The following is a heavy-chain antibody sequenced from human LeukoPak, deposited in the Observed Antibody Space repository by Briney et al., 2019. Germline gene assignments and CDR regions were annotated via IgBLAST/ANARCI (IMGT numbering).Heavy chain of an antibody. J-gene: IGHJ4*02. Sequence: GGSLRLSCAASGFTFSSYVMNWVRQAPGKGLEWVSSISSSSSYIYYADSVKGRFTISRDNAKNSLYLQMNSLRAEDTAVYYCARDGGLGYDFGYWGQGTLVTVSS. V-gene: IGHV3-21*01. CDR1: GFTFSSYV. CDR2: ISSSSSYI. CDR3: ARDGGLGYDFGY. D-gene: IGHD5-12*01.